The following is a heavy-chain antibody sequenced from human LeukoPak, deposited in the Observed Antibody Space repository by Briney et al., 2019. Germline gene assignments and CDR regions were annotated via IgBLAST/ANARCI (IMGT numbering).Heavy chain of an antibody. D-gene: IGHD1-26*01. CDR3: AKVRSYYAEDYFDY. CDR2: ISWNSGSV. Sequence: SLRLSCAASGFTFDKYAMHWVRQGPGKGLEWVSGISWNSGSVGYADSVKGRFTISRDNARNFLYLQMNSLRAEDTALYYCAKVRSYYAEDYFDYWGQGTLVTVSS. V-gene: IGHV3-9*01. CDR1: GFTFDKYA. J-gene: IGHJ4*02.